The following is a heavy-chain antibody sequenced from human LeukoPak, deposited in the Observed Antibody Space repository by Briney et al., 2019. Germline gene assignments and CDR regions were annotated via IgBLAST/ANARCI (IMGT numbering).Heavy chain of an antibody. CDR2: INPNSGGT. V-gene: IGHV1-2*06. CDR3: ARDNGSYLRDS. CDR1: GYTFTGYY. J-gene: IGHJ5*01. Sequence: ASVTVSCTASGYTFTGYYMHWVRQAPGQGLEWMGRINPNSGGTNYAQKFQGRVTMTRDTSISTAYMELRSLRSDDTAVYYCARDNGSYLRDSWGQGTLVTVSS. D-gene: IGHD1-26*01.